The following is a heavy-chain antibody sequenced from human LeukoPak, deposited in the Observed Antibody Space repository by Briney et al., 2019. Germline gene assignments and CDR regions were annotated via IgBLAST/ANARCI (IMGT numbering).Heavy chain of an antibody. V-gene: IGHV4-59*01. CDR1: GGSFSGYY. J-gene: IGHJ3*02. Sequence: SETLSLTCAVYGGSFSGYYWSWIRQPPGNGLEWIGYIFYSGLTNYRPSLKSRVTMSIDTSKNQFSLKLSSVTAADTAVYYCARGTVLGAFDIWGQGTMVTVSS. CDR2: IFYSGLT. D-gene: IGHD3-16*01. CDR3: ARGTVLGAFDI.